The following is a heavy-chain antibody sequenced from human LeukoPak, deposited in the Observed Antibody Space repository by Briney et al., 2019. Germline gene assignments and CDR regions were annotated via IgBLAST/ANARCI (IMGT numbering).Heavy chain of an antibody. CDR2: IYYTGAT. Sequence: NTSETLSLTCAVYGGSFSGYYWSWIRQSPGKGLEWIGYIYYTGATYYNPSLESRVTISIDTSKRQLSLELRSVTAADSAVYFCARDRRESSKPNDAFDIWGQGTMVTVSA. D-gene: IGHD4-11*01. J-gene: IGHJ3*02. CDR3: ARDRRESSKPNDAFDI. CDR1: GGSFSGYY. V-gene: IGHV4-59*01.